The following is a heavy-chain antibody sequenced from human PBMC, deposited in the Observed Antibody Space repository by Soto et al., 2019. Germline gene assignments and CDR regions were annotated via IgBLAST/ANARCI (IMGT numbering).Heavy chain of an antibody. CDR3: ARAEGSAYSSRWHPFDH. CDR2: IYSGGST. CDR1: GFTVSSNY. V-gene: IGHV3-66*01. D-gene: IGHD6-19*01. J-gene: IGHJ4*02. Sequence: PGGSLRLSCAASGFTVSSNYMSWVRQAPGKGLEWVSVIYSGGSTYYADSVKGRFTISRDNSKNTLYLQMNSLRAEDTAVYYCARAEGSAYSSRWHPFDHWGQGTLVTVSS.